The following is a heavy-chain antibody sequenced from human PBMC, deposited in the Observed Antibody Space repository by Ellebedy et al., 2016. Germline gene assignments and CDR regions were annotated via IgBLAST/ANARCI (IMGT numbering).Heavy chain of an antibody. Sequence: GESLKISCATSGFSFSNYFMTWIRRAPGKGLEWVATISGAGYTTFFADSVKGRFTISRDNSKNTLYLQMNNLRVDDTALYYCRHGHYSGYWGQGTLVTVSS. CDR2: ISGAGYTT. J-gene: IGHJ4*02. CDR1: GFSFSNYF. V-gene: IGHV3-23*01. CDR3: RHGHYSGY.